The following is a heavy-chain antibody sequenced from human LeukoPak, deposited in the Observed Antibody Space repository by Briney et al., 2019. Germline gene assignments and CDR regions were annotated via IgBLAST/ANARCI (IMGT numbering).Heavy chain of an antibody. Sequence: PSETLSLTCAVYGWSFSDYYWSWIRQPPGKGLEWIGEINHSGSANYNPSLKSRVTISVDTSKNQFSLKLSSVTAADTAVYYCAREYYYDSSGYSNWYFDLWGRGTLVTVSS. CDR3: AREYYYDSSGYSNWYFDL. D-gene: IGHD3-22*01. CDR2: INHSGSA. CDR1: GWSFSDYY. V-gene: IGHV4-34*01. J-gene: IGHJ2*01.